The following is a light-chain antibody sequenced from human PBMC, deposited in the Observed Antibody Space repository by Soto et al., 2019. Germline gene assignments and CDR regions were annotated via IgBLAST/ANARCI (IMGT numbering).Light chain of an antibody. Sequence: DIQMTQSPSSLSASVGDRVTITCRASQSISSSLNWYQLKPGQAPQLLIYAASTLQSGVPSRVSGSGSGTDFTLTSSSLHLEDFATYYCHQTYNAPFTFGGGTTVEIK. J-gene: IGKJ4*01. CDR3: HQTYNAPFT. CDR1: QSISSS. CDR2: AAS. V-gene: IGKV1-39*01.